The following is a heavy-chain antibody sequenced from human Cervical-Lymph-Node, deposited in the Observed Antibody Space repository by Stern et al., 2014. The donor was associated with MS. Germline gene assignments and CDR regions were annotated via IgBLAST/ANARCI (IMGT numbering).Heavy chain of an antibody. CDR3: ARDWSLSATPKGAMDV. D-gene: IGHD2-2*02. J-gene: IGHJ6*02. CDR1: RYTISDYY. V-gene: IGHV1-2*02. CDR2: INPNSGAT. Sequence: QVQLVQSGAEVKKPGASVKVSCRASRYTISDYYIHWVRQAPGQGLEWMGWINPNSGATNYAQNFQGRVTMTRDTSISTAYMELSRLRSDDSAVYYCARDWSLSATPKGAMDVWGQGTTVTVSS.